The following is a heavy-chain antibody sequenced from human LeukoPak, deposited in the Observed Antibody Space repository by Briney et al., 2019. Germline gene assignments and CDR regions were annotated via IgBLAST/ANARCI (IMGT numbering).Heavy chain of an antibody. D-gene: IGHD2-2*01. CDR1: GFTFTDYG. J-gene: IGHJ4*02. Sequence: GGSLRLSCAASGFTFTDYGLHWVRQAPGRGLEWVTFVSDLGTTTFYADSVKGRFTISRDYSGNTLYLQMDSLGTEDTAIYYCAKDRTTSWTFDYLGQGTLVTVSS. CDR3: AKDRTTSWTFDY. V-gene: IGHV3-30*18. CDR2: VSDLGTTT.